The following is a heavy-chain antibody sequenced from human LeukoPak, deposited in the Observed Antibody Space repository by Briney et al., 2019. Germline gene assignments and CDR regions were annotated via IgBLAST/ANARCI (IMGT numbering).Heavy chain of an antibody. J-gene: IGHJ6*04. CDR1: GFTFSSYG. D-gene: IGHD3-10*02. CDR2: ISSSGSTI. Sequence: PGGSLRLSCAASGFTFSSYGMSWVRQAPGKGQEWVSYISSSGSTIYYADSVKGRFTISRDNAKNSLYLQMNSLRAEDTAVYYCAELGITMIGGVWGKGTTVTISS. V-gene: IGHV3-48*04. CDR3: AELGITMIGGV.